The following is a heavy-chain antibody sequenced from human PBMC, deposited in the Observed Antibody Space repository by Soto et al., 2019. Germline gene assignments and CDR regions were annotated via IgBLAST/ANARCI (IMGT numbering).Heavy chain of an antibody. CDR2: IYYTGTT. J-gene: IGHJ5*02. V-gene: IGHV4-39*02. D-gene: IGHD2-8*02. Sequence: PSETLSLTCTVSGGSLSSSGFHWGRLRQPPGKGLDWIGIIYYTGTTYYTPSLKSRVTISVDTSNKQFCMKLRSVPSAAPTVYLCSRDNWTGSVAPTGLDTRAQGTDVTVSS. CDR1: GGSLSSSGFH. CDR3: SRDNWTGSVAPTGLDT.